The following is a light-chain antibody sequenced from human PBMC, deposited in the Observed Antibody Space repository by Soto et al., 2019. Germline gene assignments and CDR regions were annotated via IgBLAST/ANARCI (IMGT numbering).Light chain of an antibody. CDR2: DAS. CDR3: QQRSNWPPKYT. CDR1: QSVSSY. V-gene: IGKV3-11*01. Sequence: EIVLTQSPATLSLSPGERATLSCRASQSVSSYLDWYQQKPGQAPRLLIYDASNRATGIPARFSGSGSGTDFTLTINSLAPEDFAVYYCQQRSNWPPKYTFGQGTKLEIK. J-gene: IGKJ2*01.